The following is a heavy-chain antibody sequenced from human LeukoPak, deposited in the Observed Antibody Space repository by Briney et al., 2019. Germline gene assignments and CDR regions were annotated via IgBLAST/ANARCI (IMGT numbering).Heavy chain of an antibody. CDR2: ISAYNGNT. V-gene: IGHV1-18*01. Sequence: ASVKVSCEASGYTFTTYGISWVRQTPGQGLEWMGWISAYNGNTNYAQKLQGRVTMTTDTSTSTAYMELRSLRSDDTAVYYCARDSDTAMAFWGQGTLVTVSS. J-gene: IGHJ4*02. CDR3: ARDSDTAMAF. D-gene: IGHD5-18*01. CDR1: GYTFTTYG.